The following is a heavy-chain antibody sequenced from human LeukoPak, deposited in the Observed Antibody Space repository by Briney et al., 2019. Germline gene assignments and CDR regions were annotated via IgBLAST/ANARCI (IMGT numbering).Heavy chain of an antibody. CDR2: ISGSGNTI. J-gene: IGHJ6*03. CDR1: GFELSDHY. Sequence: GGSLRLSCAASGFELSDHYMSWIRQAPGKGLEWISYISGSGNTIVYADSVKGRFTVSRDNPKNSLYVQMNSLRAEDTAVYYCAREPMVRGVDYYYYYMDVWGKGTTVTVSS. CDR3: AREPMVRGVDYYYYYMDV. D-gene: IGHD3-10*01. V-gene: IGHV3-11*04.